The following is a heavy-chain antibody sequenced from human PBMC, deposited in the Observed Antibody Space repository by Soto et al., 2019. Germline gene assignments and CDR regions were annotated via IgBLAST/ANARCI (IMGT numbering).Heavy chain of an antibody. V-gene: IGHV4-34*01. Sequence: SETLSLTCAVYGGSFSGYYWSWIRQPPGKGLEWIGEINHSGSTNYNPSLKSRVTISVDTSKNQFSLKLSSVTAADTAVYYCARGHENDVDIVAKVFDYWGQGTLVTVSS. D-gene: IGHD5-12*01. CDR3: ARGHENDVDIVAKVFDY. J-gene: IGHJ4*02. CDR1: GGSFSGYY. CDR2: INHSGST.